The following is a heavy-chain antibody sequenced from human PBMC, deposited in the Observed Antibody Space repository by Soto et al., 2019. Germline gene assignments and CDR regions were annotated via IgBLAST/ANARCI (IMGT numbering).Heavy chain of an antibody. D-gene: IGHD6-6*01. J-gene: IGHJ3*01. CDR3: ARDRGAYSSSSQPV. V-gene: IGHV1-69*01. Sequence: QVQLVQSGAEVKKPGSLVKFYCKASGGTFSSYAISWVRQAPGQGLEWMGGISPIFGTANYAQKFQGRVTITADESTSTAYMELSSLRSEDTAVYYFARDRGAYSSSSQPVWGQGTMGTGSS. CDR2: ISPIFGTA. CDR1: GGTFSSYA.